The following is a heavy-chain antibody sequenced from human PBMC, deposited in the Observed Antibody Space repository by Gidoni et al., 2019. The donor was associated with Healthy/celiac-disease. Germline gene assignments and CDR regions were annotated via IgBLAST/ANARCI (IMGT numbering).Heavy chain of an antibody. V-gene: IGHV1-69*01. CDR3: ARAAYYYDSSGYYYDYFDY. D-gene: IGHD3-22*01. CDR1: GGTFSRDA. CDR2: IIPIFGTA. J-gene: IGHJ4*02. Sequence: QVQLVQSGAEVKKHGSSVKVSSKASGGTFSRDASSWVRQAPGQGLEWMGGIIPIFGTANYAQKFQGRVTITADESTSTAYMELSSLRSEDTAVYYCARAAYYYDSSGYYYDYFDYWGQGTLVTVSS.